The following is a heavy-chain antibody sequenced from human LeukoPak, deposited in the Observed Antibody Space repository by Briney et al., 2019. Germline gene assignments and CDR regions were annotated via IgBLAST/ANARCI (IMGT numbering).Heavy chain of an antibody. CDR2: IRSKASNYAT. D-gene: IGHD2-15*01. CDR3: SVNYCSGDSCYMF. V-gene: IGHV3-73*01. J-gene: IGHJ4*02. Sequence: PGGLRLSCAASGFTFSGSAMHWVRQASGKGLEWVGRIRSKASNYATAYAASVKGRFTISRDDSKNTAYLQMNSLKNEDTAVYYCSVNYCSGDSCYMFWGQGTLVPVSS. CDR1: GFTFSGSA.